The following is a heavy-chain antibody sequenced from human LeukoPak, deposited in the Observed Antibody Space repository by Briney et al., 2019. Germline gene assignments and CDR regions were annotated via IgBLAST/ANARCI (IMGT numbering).Heavy chain of an antibody. CDR1: GFTFSSYS. D-gene: IGHD4-17*01. CDR2: ISSSSSYI. CDR3: ATGDHGTFEI. Sequence: GGSLRVSCAASGFTFSSYSMNWVRQAPGKGLEWVSSISSSSSYIYYADSVKGRFTISRDNAKNSLYLQMNSLRAEDTAVYYCATGDHGTFEIWGQGTTVTVSS. V-gene: IGHV3-21*01. J-gene: IGHJ3*02.